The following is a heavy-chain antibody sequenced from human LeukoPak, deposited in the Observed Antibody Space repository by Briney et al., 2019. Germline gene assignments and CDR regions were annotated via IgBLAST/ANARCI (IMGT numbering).Heavy chain of an antibody. Sequence: GGSLRLSCAASGFTFSSYAMSWVRQAPGKGLEWVSAISGSGGSTYYADSVKGRFTISRDDSKNTLYLQMNSLRAEDTAVYYCAKDLGRYRNNYFDYWGQGTLVTVSS. V-gene: IGHV3-23*01. D-gene: IGHD1-26*01. CDR3: AKDLGRYRNNYFDY. CDR2: ISGSGGST. CDR1: GFTFSSYA. J-gene: IGHJ4*02.